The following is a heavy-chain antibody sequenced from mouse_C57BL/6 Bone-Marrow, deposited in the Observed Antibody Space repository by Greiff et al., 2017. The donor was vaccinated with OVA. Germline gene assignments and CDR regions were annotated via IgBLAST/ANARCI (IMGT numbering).Heavy chain of an antibody. J-gene: IGHJ2*01. Sequence: VQLQQSGAELVRPGASVTLSCKASGYTFTDYEMHWVKQTPVHGLDWIGAIDPETGGTAYNQKFKGKAILTADKSSSTAYMELRSLTSEDSAVYYCTRGLLLDYWGQGTTLTVSS. CDR3: TRGLLLDY. CDR1: GYTFTDYE. V-gene: IGHV1-15*01. CDR2: IDPETGGT. D-gene: IGHD2-1*01.